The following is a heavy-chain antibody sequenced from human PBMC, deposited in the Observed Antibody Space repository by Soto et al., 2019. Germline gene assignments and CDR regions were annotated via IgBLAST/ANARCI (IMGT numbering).Heavy chain of an antibody. J-gene: IGHJ4*02. V-gene: IGHV3-30-3*01. Sequence: PGGSLRLSCAASGFTFSSYAMHCVRQSPVKGLEWVAVISYDGSNKYYADSVKGRFTISRDNSKNTLYLQMNSLRAEDTAVYYRARERRPVATITRYFDYWGQGTLVTVSS. CDR2: ISYDGSNK. CDR3: ARERRPVATITRYFDY. CDR1: GFTFSSYA. D-gene: IGHD5-12*01.